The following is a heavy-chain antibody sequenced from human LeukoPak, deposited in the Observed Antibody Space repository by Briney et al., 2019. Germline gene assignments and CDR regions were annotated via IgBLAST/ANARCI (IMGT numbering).Heavy chain of an antibody. V-gene: IGHV3-53*01. CDR2: IYSGGST. CDR3: ANDLKATMVRGVIRYDY. CDR1: GFTVSSNY. J-gene: IGHJ4*02. D-gene: IGHD3-10*01. Sequence: GGSLRLSCAASGFTVSSNYMSWVRQAPGKGLEWVSIIYSGGSTFYADSVKGRFTISRDNSKNTLYLQMNSLRAEDTAVYYCANDLKATMVRGVIRYDYWGQGTLVTVSS.